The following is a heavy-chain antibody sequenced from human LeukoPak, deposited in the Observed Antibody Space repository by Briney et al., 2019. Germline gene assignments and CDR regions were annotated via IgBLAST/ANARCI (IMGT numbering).Heavy chain of an antibody. Sequence: GGSLRLSCAASGFTFSSYAMHWVRQAPGKGLEWVAVISYDGSNKYYADSVKGRFTISRDNSKNTLCLQMNSLRAEDTAVYYCAREAAQNDAFDIWGQGTMVTVSS. J-gene: IGHJ3*02. CDR3: AREAAQNDAFDI. V-gene: IGHV3-30-3*01. CDR1: GFTFSSYA. CDR2: ISYDGSNK.